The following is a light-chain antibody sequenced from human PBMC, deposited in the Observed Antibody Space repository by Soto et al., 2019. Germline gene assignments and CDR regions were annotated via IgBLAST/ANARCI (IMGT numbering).Light chain of an antibody. V-gene: IGLV2-14*01. Sequence: QSALTQPASVSGSPGQSITVSCTGTYSDIGTYDSVSWYQHHPGRAPKLLIFGVNRRPSGISYRFSASKSGNTASLTISGLQAEDEADYYRTSYTRDTTYVFGTGTKVTVL. CDR1: YSDIGTYDS. CDR2: GVN. J-gene: IGLJ1*01. CDR3: TSYTRDTTYV.